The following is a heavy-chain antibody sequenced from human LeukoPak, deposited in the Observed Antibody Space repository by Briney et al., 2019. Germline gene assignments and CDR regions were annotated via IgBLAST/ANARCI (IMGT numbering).Heavy chain of an antibody. CDR3: ARGLGYCSSADCYTGYYFDH. Sequence: ETLSLTCTVSGGSISSSSYYWGWIRQPPGKGLEWVSAISGSGGSTYYADSVKGRFTISRDNSKNTLYLQMNSLRAEDTAVFYCARGLGYCSSADCYTGYYFDHWGQGTLVTVSS. V-gene: IGHV3-23*01. CDR2: ISGSGGST. J-gene: IGHJ4*02. CDR1: GGSISSSSYY. D-gene: IGHD2-2*02.